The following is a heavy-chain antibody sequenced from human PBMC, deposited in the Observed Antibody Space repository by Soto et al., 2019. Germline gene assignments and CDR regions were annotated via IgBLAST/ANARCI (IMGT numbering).Heavy chain of an antibody. V-gene: IGHV3-23*01. CDR1: GFTFSSYA. Sequence: GGSLRLSCAASGFTFSSYAMSWVRQAPGKGLEWVSAISGSGGSTYYADSVKGRFTISRDNSKNTLYLQMNSLRAEDRAVYYCAKVWVKDIVVVVAATHLAFDIWGQGTMVTVSS. D-gene: IGHD2-15*01. CDR2: ISGSGGST. CDR3: AKVWVKDIVVVVAATHLAFDI. J-gene: IGHJ3*02.